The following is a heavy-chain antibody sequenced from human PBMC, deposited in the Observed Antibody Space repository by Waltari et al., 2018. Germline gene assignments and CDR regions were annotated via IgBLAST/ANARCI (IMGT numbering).Heavy chain of an antibody. CDR1: GFTFSSYW. D-gene: IGHD1-26*01. Sequence: EVLLVESGGDLVQPGGSLGLSCAASGFTFSSYWMCWVRQAPGEGLGWVANIKEDGSEIYYVDSVKGRFTISRDNAKNSLYLQMNSLRAEDSAVYYCARTQWDSTIRRAFDIWGQGTVVTVSS. CDR3: ARTQWDSTIRRAFDI. V-gene: IGHV3-7*01. J-gene: IGHJ3*02. CDR2: IKEDGSEI.